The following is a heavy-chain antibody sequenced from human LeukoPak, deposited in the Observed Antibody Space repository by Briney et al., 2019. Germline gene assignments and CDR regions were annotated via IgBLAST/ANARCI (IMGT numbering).Heavy chain of an antibody. Sequence: TGGSLRLSCSASGFTFGDYAMSWVHQAPGKGLEWVGFIRSKAYGGTTEYAASVKGRFTISRDDSKSIAYLQMNSLKTEDTAVYYCTRASAGDGYDWVDYWGQGTLVTVSS. CDR3: TRASAGDGYDWVDY. V-gene: IGHV3-49*04. CDR1: GFTFGDYA. CDR2: IRSKAYGGTT. J-gene: IGHJ4*02. D-gene: IGHD5-24*01.